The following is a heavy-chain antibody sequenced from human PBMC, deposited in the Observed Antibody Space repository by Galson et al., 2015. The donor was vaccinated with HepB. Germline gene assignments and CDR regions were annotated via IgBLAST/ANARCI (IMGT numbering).Heavy chain of an antibody. CDR2: INPNSGGT. V-gene: IGHV1-2*02. CDR1: GYTFTGYY. Sequence: SVKVSCKASGYTFTGYYMHWVRQAPGQGLEWMGWINPNSGGTNYAQKFQGRVTMTRDTSISTAYMELSRLRSDDTAVYYCARRTNDCSSTSCYTGNWFDPWGQGTLVTVSS. CDR3: ARRTNDCSSTSCYTGNWFDP. D-gene: IGHD2-2*02. J-gene: IGHJ5*02.